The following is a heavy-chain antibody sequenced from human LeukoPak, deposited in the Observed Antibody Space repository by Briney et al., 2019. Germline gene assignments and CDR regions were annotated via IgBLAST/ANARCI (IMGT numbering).Heavy chain of an antibody. CDR2: INPSGGST. J-gene: IGHJ3*02. D-gene: IGHD3-22*01. V-gene: IGHV1-46*01. Sequence: ASVKVSCKASGYTFTSYYMHWVRQAPGQGLEWMGIINPSGGSTSYAQKFQGRVTMTRDTSTSTVYMELSSLRSEDTAVYYCARGEEYYYDSSGLGAFDIWGQGTMVTVSS. CDR3: ARGEEYYYDSSGLGAFDI. CDR1: GYTFTSYY.